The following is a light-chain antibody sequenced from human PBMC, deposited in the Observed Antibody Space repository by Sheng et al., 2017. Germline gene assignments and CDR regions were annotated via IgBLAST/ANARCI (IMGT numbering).Light chain of an antibody. CDR1: SGSVSTGFY. CDR3: VLYMGSGIWV. Sequence: QTVVTQEPSFSVSPGGTVTLTCGLNSGSVSTGFYPSWYQQTPGQAPRTLIYSTDVRSSGVPDRFSGSILGNKAALTITGAQADDESDYYCVLYMGSGIWVFGGGTKLTVL. J-gene: IGLJ3*02. CDR2: STD. V-gene: IGLV8-61*01.